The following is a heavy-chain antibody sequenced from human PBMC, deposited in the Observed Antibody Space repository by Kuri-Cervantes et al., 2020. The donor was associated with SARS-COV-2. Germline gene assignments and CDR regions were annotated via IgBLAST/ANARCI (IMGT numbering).Heavy chain of an antibody. J-gene: IGHJ4*02. Sequence: ASVKVSCKASGYTFTSYDINWVRQATGQGLEWMGWMNPNSGNTGYAQKFQGRVTMTRNTSISTAYMELRSLRSDDTAVYYCARAPVRDIVVVPAYYWGQGTLVTVSS. D-gene: IGHD2-2*01. CDR3: ARAPVRDIVVVPAYY. CDR2: MNPNSGNT. V-gene: IGHV1-8*01. CDR1: GYTFTSYD.